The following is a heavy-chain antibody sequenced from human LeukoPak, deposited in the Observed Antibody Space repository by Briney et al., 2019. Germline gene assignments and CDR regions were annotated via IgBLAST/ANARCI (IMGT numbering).Heavy chain of an antibody. D-gene: IGHD2-15*01. CDR1: GYTFTSYG. V-gene: IGHV1-18*01. CDR2: ISAYNGNT. Sequence: ASVKVSCKASGYTFTSYGISWVRQAPGQGLEWMGWISAYNGNTNYAQKLQGRVTMTTDTSTSTAYMELRSLRFDDTAVYYCARDARATYCSGGSCYDFWYFDLWGRGTLVTVSS. CDR3: ARDARATYCSGGSCYDFWYFDL. J-gene: IGHJ2*01.